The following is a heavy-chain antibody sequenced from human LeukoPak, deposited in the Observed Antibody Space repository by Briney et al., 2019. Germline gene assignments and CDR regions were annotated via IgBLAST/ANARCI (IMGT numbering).Heavy chain of an antibody. D-gene: IGHD6-13*01. V-gene: IGHV3-33*01. CDR3: ARDRGSSWYNWFDP. CDR1: GFTFSSYG. Sequence: PGGSLRLSCAASGFTFSSYGMHWVRQAPGKGLEWVAVIWYDGSNKYYADSVKGRFTISRDNSKNTLYLQMNSLRAEDTAVYYCARDRGSSWYNWFDPWGQGTLDTVSS. J-gene: IGHJ5*02. CDR2: IWYDGSNK.